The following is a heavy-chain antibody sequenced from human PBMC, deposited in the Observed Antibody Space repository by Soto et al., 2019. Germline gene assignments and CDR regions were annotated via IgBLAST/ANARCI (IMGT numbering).Heavy chain of an antibody. CDR1: GFTFSSYG. CDR2: IWYDGSNK. Sequence: QVQLVESGGGVAQPGRSLRLSCAASGFTFSSYGMHWVRQAPGKGLEWVAVIWYDGSNKYYADSVKGRFTISRDNSKNTLYLQMNSLRAEDTAVYYCATGGGYSYGYHLWGQGTLVTVSS. V-gene: IGHV3-33*01. CDR3: ATGGGYSYGYHL. J-gene: IGHJ4*02. D-gene: IGHD5-18*01.